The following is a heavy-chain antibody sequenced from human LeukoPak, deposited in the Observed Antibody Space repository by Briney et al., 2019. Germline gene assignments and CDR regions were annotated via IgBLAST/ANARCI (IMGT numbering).Heavy chain of an antibody. Sequence: GGSLRLSCAASGFTFSNSLMHWVRQVPGKGLVWVARIDTDGSTTHYADSVKGRFTISRDNTKNTLYLQMSSLRVEDTAVYYCARDRGGYNYWGQGTLVTVSS. J-gene: IGHJ4*02. D-gene: IGHD5-24*01. CDR3: ARDRGGYNY. CDR2: IDTDGSTT. CDR1: GFTFSNSL. V-gene: IGHV3-74*01.